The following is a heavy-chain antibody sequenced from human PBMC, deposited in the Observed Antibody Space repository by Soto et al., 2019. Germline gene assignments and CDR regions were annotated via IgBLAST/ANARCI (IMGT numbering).Heavy chain of an antibody. J-gene: IGHJ6*02. V-gene: IGHV1-69*01. CDR2: IIPNFETP. D-gene: IGHD3-10*01. CDR3: AVAMVREILIFESSGMHV. Sequence: QVHLVQSGAEVKKPGSSVKVSCKTSGGSFNNYAVSWVRQAPGQGLEWMGGIIPNFETPNYAQKFQDRVTIIADESTSTVYMELRSLSSNDTAVYYCAVAMVREILIFESSGMHVWGQGTTVIVSS. CDR1: GGSFNNYA.